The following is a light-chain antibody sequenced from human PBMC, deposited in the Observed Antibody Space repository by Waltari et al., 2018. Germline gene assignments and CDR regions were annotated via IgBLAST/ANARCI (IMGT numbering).Light chain of an antibody. J-gene: IGKJ4*01. V-gene: IGKV1-5*03. CDR3: QQYNTFSVT. CDR1: QSISDW. CDR2: KAF. Sequence: DIQMTQSPSTLSASVGDRITITCRASQSISDWLAWYQQKPGKAPKVLIYKAFTLESGVPSRFSGSGFGTEFTLTISSLQPDDFATYYCQQYNTFSVTVGGGTKVEIK.